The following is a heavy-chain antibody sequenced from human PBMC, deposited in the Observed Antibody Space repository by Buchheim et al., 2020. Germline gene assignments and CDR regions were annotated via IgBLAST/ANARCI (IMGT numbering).Heavy chain of an antibody. CDR1: GYTFTSYY. CDR2: INPSGGST. Sequence: QVQLVQSGAEVKKPGASVKVSCKASGYTFTSYYMHWVRQAPGQGLEWMGIINPSGGSTSYAQKFQGRVTMTRDTSTSTVYMELSSLRSEETAVYYCAREDPPQYCSGGSCYRYYYYYGMDVWGQGTT. V-gene: IGHV1-46*01. D-gene: IGHD2-15*01. CDR3: AREDPPQYCSGGSCYRYYYYYGMDV. J-gene: IGHJ6*02.